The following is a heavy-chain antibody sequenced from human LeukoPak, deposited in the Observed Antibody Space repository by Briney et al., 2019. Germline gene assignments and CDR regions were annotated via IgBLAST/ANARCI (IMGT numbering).Heavy chain of an antibody. CDR1: GYSFTSYW. Sequence: GESLKISCKGSGYSFTSYWIGWVRQMPGKGLEWMGIIYPGDSDTRYSPSFQGQVTISADKSISTAYLQWSSLKASDTAMYYCARQIAAAANDYYYYYYMDVWGKGTTVTVSS. V-gene: IGHV5-51*01. CDR2: IYPGDSDT. D-gene: IGHD6-13*01. CDR3: ARQIAAAANDYYYYYYMDV. J-gene: IGHJ6*03.